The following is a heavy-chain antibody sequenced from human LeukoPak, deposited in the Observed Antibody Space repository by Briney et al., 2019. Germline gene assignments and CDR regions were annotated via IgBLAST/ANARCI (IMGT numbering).Heavy chain of an antibody. D-gene: IGHD1-1*01. V-gene: IGHV3-7*03. CDR3: ARDPFVQLERLFFYLDY. CDR2: IKQDGSEK. J-gene: IGHJ4*02. Sequence: GGSLRLSCAASGFTFSSYWMSWVRQAPGKGLEWVANIKQDGSEKYYVDSVKGRFIISRDNAKNSLYLQMNSLRAEDTAIYYCARDPFVQLERLFFYLDYWGQGTLVTVSS. CDR1: GFTFSSYW.